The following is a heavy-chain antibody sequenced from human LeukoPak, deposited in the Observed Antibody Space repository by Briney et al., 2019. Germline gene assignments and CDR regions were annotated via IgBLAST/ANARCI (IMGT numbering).Heavy chain of an antibody. CDR1: GYTFTGYY. D-gene: IGHD1-26*01. CDR2: INPNSGGT. Sequence: ASVKVSCKASGYTFTGYYMHWVRQAPGQGLEWMGWINPNSGGTSYAQKFQGRVTMTRDKSIRTAYMELSRLTSDDTAVYYCARGSQWELVFYFDYWGQGTLVTVSS. V-gene: IGHV1-2*02. J-gene: IGHJ4*02. CDR3: ARGSQWELVFYFDY.